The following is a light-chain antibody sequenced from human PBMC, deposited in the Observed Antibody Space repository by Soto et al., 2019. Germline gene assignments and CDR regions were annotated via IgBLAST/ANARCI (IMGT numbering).Light chain of an antibody. V-gene: IGLV2-14*01. J-gene: IGLJ2*01. CDR2: EVN. Sequence: QSVLTQPASVSRSPGQSITISCTGTSSDVGGYNFVSWYQQYPGKAPKLMIYEVNNRPSGVSNRFSGSKSGNTASLTISGLQAEDEADYYCSSYTSSSTVLFGGGTKLTVL. CDR1: SSDVGGYNF. CDR3: SSYTSSSTVL.